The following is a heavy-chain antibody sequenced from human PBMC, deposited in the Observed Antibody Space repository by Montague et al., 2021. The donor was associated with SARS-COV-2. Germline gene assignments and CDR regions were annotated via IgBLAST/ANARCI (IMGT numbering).Heavy chain of an antibody. CDR3: ARGRRILLWFGELLSGGDDYSMDV. Sequence: SETLSLTCAVYGGSFSGYYWSWIRQPPGKGLEWIGEINHSGSTNYNPSLKSRVTISVDTSKNQFSLKLSSVTAADTAVYYCARGRRILLWFGELLSGGDDYSMDVWGQGTTVTVSS. CDR1: GGSFSGYY. V-gene: IGHV4-34*01. D-gene: IGHD3-10*01. J-gene: IGHJ6*02. CDR2: INHSGST.